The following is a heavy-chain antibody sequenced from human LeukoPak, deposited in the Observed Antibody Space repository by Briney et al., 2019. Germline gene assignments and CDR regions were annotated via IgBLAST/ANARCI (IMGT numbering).Heavy chain of an antibody. Sequence: GGSLRLSCAASGFTFSSYSMTWVRQAPGKGLEWVSSISSSSSYIYYAYSVKGRFTISRDNAKNSLYLQMNSLRAEDTAVYYCARAYDYVWGSYRYPDYWGQGTLVTVSS. J-gene: IGHJ4*02. V-gene: IGHV3-21*01. D-gene: IGHD3-16*02. CDR3: ARAYDYVWGSYRYPDY. CDR1: GFTFSSYS. CDR2: ISSSSSYI.